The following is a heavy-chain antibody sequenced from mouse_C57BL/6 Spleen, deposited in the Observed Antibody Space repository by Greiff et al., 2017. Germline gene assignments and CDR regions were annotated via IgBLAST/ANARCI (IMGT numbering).Heavy chain of an antibody. J-gene: IGHJ3*01. CDR3: ERVDDYDSWFAY. Sequence: QVQLQQSGAELVRPGTSVKMSCKASGYTFTNYWIGWAKQRPGHGLEWIGDIYPGGGYTNYNEKFKGKATVTADKSSSTAYMQFSSLTSEDSDIYYCERVDDYDSWFAYWGQGTLVTVSA. CDR2: IYPGGGYT. D-gene: IGHD2-4*01. CDR1: GYTFTNYW. V-gene: IGHV1-63*01.